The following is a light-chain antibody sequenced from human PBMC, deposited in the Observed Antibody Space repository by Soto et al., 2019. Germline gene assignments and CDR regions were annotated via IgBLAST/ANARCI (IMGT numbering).Light chain of an antibody. CDR2: EGS. V-gene: IGLV2-23*01. J-gene: IGLJ1*01. CDR3: CSYASDSTYV. Sequence: QSVVTQPASESGSPGQSITISCTGTSSDVGNYNLVSWYQQHPGKAPKLMIYEGSRRPSGVSNRFSGSKSGNAASLTISGLQAEDEADYYCCSYASDSTYVFGSGTKVTVL. CDR1: SSDVGNYNL.